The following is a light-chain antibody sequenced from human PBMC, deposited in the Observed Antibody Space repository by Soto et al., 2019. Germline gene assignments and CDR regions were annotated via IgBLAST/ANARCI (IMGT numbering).Light chain of an antibody. Sequence: EIVMTQSPATLSVSPGERAKISCRASQSVSSYLAWYQQKPGQAPRLLIYDASNRATGIPARFSGSGSGTDSTLTIRSLEPEDFAVYYCQQRSNWLTFGGGTKVDIK. CDR2: DAS. CDR3: QQRSNWLT. J-gene: IGKJ4*01. V-gene: IGKV3-11*01. CDR1: QSVSSY.